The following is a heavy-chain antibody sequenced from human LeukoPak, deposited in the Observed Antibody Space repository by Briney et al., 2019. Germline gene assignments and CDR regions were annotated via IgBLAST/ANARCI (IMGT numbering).Heavy chain of an antibody. J-gene: IGHJ4*02. CDR2: ISSSSSYI. CDR3: ARAAYCGGDCFFDY. D-gene: IGHD2-21*02. CDR1: GFTFSSYS. Sequence: PGGSLRLSCAASGFTFSSYSMNWVRQAPGKGLEWVSSISSSSSYIYHADSVKGRFTISRDNAKNSLYLQMNSLRAEDTAVYYCARAAYCGGDCFFDYWGQGTLVTVSS. V-gene: IGHV3-21*01.